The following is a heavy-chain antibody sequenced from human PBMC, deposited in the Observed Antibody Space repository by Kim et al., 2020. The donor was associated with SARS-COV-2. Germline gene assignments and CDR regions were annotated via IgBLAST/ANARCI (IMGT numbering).Heavy chain of an antibody. D-gene: IGHD3-10*01. V-gene: IGHV3-53*01. Sequence: GGSLRLSCAASGFTVSSNYMSWVRQAPGKGLEWVSVIYSGGSTYYADSVKGRFTISRDNSKNTLYLQMNSLRAEDTAVYYCARGVTEPYYGSGSSFPGFDPWGQGTLVTVSS. CDR3: ARGVTEPYYGSGSSFPGFDP. CDR2: IYSGGST. J-gene: IGHJ5*02. CDR1: GFTVSSNY.